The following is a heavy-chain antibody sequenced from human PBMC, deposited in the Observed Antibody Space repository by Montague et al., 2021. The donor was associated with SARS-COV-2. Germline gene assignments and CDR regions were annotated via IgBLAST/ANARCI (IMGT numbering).Heavy chain of an antibody. V-gene: IGHV4-39*01. CDR2: IYYSGST. CDR1: GGSISSSSYY. J-gene: IGHJ2*01. Sequence: SETLSLTCTVSGGSISSSSYYWGWIRQPPGKGLEWIGCIYYSGSTYYNPSLKSRVTISVDTSKSQFSLKVSSVTATDTAVYYCARHRAAAGIWYFDLWGRGTLVTVSS. D-gene: IGHD6-13*01. CDR3: ARHRAAAGIWYFDL.